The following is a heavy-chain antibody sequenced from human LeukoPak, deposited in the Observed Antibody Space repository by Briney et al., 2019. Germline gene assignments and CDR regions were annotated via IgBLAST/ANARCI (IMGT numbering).Heavy chain of an antibody. CDR2: ITPNSGGT. Sequence: ASVKVSCKASGYTFTGYYMHWVRQAPGQGLEWMGWITPNSGGTNYAQKFQGRVTMTRDMSTSTVYMELSSLRSEDTAVYYCARTPVVVTAILSPWETYYFDYWGQGTLVTVSS. D-gene: IGHD2-21*02. V-gene: IGHV1-2*02. CDR3: ARTPVVVTAILSPWETYYFDY. J-gene: IGHJ4*02. CDR1: GYTFTGYY.